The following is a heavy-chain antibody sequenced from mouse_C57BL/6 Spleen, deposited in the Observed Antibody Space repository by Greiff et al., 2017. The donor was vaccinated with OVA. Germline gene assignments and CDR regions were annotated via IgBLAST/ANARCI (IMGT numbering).Heavy chain of an antibody. CDR1: GYTFTSYW. J-gene: IGHJ1*03. Sequence: QVQLQQSGAELVKPGASVKLSCKASGYTFTSYWMHWVKQRPGQGLEWIGMIHTNSGSTNYNEKFKSKATLTVDKSSSTAYMQLSSLTSEDSEVCDCDKSGIGELGRDIDVWGTGTSVTVSS. V-gene: IGHV1-64*01. D-gene: IGHD4-1*01. CDR3: DKSGIGELGRDIDV. CDR2: IHTNSGST.